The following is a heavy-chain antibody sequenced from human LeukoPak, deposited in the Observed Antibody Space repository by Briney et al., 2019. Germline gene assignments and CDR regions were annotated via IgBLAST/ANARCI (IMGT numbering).Heavy chain of an antibody. D-gene: IGHD2-2*01. J-gene: IGHJ4*02. CDR1: GGSISSDY. V-gene: IGHV4-59*08. Sequence: SETLSLTCTVSGGSISSDYWSWIRQPPGKGLDWIGNISYSGTTNYNPSLKSRVTISLDTSKNLFSLKLNSVTAADTAVYYCARTDGHCSSTSCQTTFDYWGQGILVTVSS. CDR2: ISYSGTT. CDR3: ARTDGHCSSTSCQTTFDY.